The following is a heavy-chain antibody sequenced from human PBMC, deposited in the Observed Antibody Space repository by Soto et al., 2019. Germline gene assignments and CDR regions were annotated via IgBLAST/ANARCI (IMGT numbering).Heavy chain of an antibody. J-gene: IGHJ2*01. CDR2: IFYDGSP. CDR3: VRTVGSSWFFDL. D-gene: IGHD3-10*01. CDR1: GASITSGDYY. V-gene: IGHV4-39*01. Sequence: QLQLRQSGPGLVKPPEALSLTCSVSGASITSGDYYWGWIRQPPGKGLEWIGSIFYDGSPYYNPSLRGRLTLSVDTSNNQLSLKLNSATAADTAVYYCVRTVGSSWFFDLWGRGTLITVSS.